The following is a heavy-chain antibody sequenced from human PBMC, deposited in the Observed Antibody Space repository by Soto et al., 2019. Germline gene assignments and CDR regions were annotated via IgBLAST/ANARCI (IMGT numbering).Heavy chain of an antibody. J-gene: IGHJ6*02. CDR3: AKDREGSSGWYGMDV. CDR2: ISWNSGTI. Sequence: GGSLRLSCAASGFIFDDYAMHWVRQVPGKGLGWVSAISWNSGTIAYADSVKGRFTISRDNAKNSLYLQMNSLRSEDTALYYCAKDREGSSGWYGMDVWGQGTTVTGSS. V-gene: IGHV3-9*01. D-gene: IGHD3-22*01. CDR1: GFIFDDYA.